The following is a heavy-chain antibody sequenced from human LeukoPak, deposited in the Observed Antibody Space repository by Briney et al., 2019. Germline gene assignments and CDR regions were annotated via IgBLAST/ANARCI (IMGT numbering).Heavy chain of an antibody. J-gene: IGHJ5*02. D-gene: IGHD4-23*01. Sequence: GSLRLSCAASGITVSGNYMAWVRQAPGKGLEWASVIYSGGNTYHADSVKGRFSISRDNSKNTVYLQMNGLRAEDTAVYYCARLVTGTTVINSGWFDPWGRGTLVTVSS. CDR1: GITVSGNY. CDR3: ARLVTGTTVINSGWFDP. CDR2: IYSGGNT. V-gene: IGHV3-66*04.